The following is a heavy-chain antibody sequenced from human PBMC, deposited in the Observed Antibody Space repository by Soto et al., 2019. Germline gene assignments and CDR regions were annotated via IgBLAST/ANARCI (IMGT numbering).Heavy chain of an antibody. D-gene: IGHD1-1*01. V-gene: IGHV1-18*01. CDR2: ISAHNDNT. CDR1: GYTFTSYG. J-gene: IGHJ4*02. CDR3: ARGRYGDY. Sequence: QVHLVQSGAEVKKPGASVKVSCKCSGYTFTSYGITWVRQAPGQGLEWMGWISAHNDNTDYAQKLQGRVTVTRDTSASPAYMELRSLRSGDTAVYYCARGRYGDYWGQGALVTVSS.